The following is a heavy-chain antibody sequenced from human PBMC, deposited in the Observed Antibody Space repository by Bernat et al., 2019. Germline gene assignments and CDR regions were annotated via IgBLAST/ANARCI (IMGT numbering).Heavy chain of an antibody. D-gene: IGHD2-15*01. CDR1: GFTFSSYA. CDR2: ISGSGGST. J-gene: IGHJ5*02. CDR3: AKDVVGQVNERGSGYNWFDP. V-gene: IGHV3-23*01. Sequence: EVQLLESGGGLVQPGGSLRLSCAASGFTFSSYAMSWVRQAPGKGLEWVSAISGSGGSTYYADSVKGRFTISRDNSKNTLYLQMNSLRVEDTAVYYCAKDVVGQVNERGSGYNWFDPWGQGTLVTVSS.